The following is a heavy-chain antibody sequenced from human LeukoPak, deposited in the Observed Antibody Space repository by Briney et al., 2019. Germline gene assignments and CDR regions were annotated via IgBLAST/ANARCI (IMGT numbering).Heavy chain of an antibody. V-gene: IGHV3-74*01. Sequence: GGSLRLSCAASGNYWMHWVRQAPGKGLVWVSRINTDGTSTNYADSVKGRFTFSRDNAKNTLYLQMNSLRAEDTAVYYCARVRRYYDTTGSDDAFDIWGQGTMVTVSS. CDR2: INTDGTST. D-gene: IGHD3-22*01. J-gene: IGHJ3*02. CDR1: GNYW. CDR3: ARVRRYYDTTGSDDAFDI.